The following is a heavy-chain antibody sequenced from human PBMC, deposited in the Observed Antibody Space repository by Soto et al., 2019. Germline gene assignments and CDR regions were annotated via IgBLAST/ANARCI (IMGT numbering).Heavy chain of an antibody. CDR1: GFTFHDYA. V-gene: IGHV3-11*01. J-gene: IGHJ4*02. D-gene: IGHD5-18*01. CDR3: ARDLKAAMVLYYFDY. CDR2: IAFTGSTI. Sequence: PGGSLILSFATSGFTFHDYAMSWVRQAPGKGLEWVSAIAFTGSTIYYADSVKGRFTISRDNAKNSLYLQMNSLRAEDTAVYYCARDLKAAMVLYYFDYWGQGTLVTVSS.